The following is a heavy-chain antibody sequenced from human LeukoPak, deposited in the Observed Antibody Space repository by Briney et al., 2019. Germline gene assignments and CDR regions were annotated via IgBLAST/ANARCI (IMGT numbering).Heavy chain of an antibody. CDR3: ARIKVGATGIDY. J-gene: IGHJ4*02. V-gene: IGHV3-74*01. D-gene: IGHD1-26*01. CDR1: GFTFNNFW. Sequence: GGSLRLSCAASGFTFNNFWMHWVRQAPGKGLVWVSRINTDGSHTNYADSVKGRFTFSRDNAKNTLYLQMNSLRAEDTAVYYCARIKVGATGIDYWGQGTLVTVSS. CDR2: INTDGSHT.